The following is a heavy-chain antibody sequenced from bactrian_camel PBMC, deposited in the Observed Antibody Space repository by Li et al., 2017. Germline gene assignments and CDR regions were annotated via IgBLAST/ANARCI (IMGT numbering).Heavy chain of an antibody. V-gene: IGHV3S53*01. D-gene: IGHD1*01. J-gene: IGHJ4*01. CDR2: IDNDGST. CDR1: GAGSSNYC. CDR3: ATKLDLGNSCGGPRY. Sequence: HVQLVESGGGSVQAGGSLRLSCAVSGAGSSNYCMGWFRQDLGKEEREGVAAIDNDGSTSYADSVKGRFTISKDSAKNRLYLQMNSLKPEDTAMYYCATKLDLGNSCGGPRYFGQGTQVTVS.